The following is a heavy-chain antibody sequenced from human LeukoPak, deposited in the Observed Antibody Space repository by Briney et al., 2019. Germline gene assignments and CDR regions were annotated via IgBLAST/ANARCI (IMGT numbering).Heavy chain of an antibody. D-gene: IGHD3-22*01. CDR2: INPNSGGT. CDR1: GYTFNGYY. Sequence: ASVKVSCKASGYTFNGYYMHWVRQAPVQGLEWMGWINPNSGGTNYAQKFQGRVTMTRDTSISTAYMELSRLRSDDTAVYYCARGDYYDSSGYYFLDYWGQGTLVTVSS. V-gene: IGHV1-2*02. CDR3: ARGDYYDSSGYYFLDY. J-gene: IGHJ4*02.